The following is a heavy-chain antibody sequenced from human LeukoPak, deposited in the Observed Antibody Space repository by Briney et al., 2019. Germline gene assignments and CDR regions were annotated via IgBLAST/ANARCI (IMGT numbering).Heavy chain of an antibody. CDR1: GYSVSSGYY. J-gene: IGHJ4*02. V-gene: IGHV4-38-2*01. Sequence: SETLSLXCAVSGYSVSSGYYWGWIRQPPGRGLEWIGSIYHSGTTYYNPSLKSRVTISVDTSKNQFSLKLSSVTAADTAVYYCARARRVTMVRGVIFDYWGQGTLVTVSS. CDR3: ARARRVTMVRGVIFDY. D-gene: IGHD3-10*01. CDR2: IYHSGTT.